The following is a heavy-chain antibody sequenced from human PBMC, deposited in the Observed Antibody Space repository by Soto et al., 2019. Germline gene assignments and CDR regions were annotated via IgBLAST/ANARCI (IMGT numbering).Heavy chain of an antibody. Sequence: QVQLQESGPGLVKPSQTLSLTCTVSGCSISSGDYYWSWIRQPPGKGLEWIGYIYHSGSTYYNPSIKSRVTISVNTSKNQFSLKLSSVTAEDTAVYYCDRERPDGARLDPWGQGTLVTVSS. CDR2: IYHSGST. CDR3: DRERPDGARLDP. V-gene: IGHV4-30-4*01. CDR1: GCSISSGDYY. D-gene: IGHD6-6*01. J-gene: IGHJ5*02.